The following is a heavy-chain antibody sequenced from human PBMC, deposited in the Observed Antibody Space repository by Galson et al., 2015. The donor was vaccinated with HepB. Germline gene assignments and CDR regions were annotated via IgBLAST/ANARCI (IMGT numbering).Heavy chain of an antibody. CDR3: ASPPLAYCGGDCIQGPAEYFQH. J-gene: IGHJ1*01. Sequence: SVKVSCKASGGTFSSYAISWVRQAPGQGLEWMGGIIPIFGTANYAQKFQGRVTITADKSTSTAYMELSSLRSEDTAVYYCASPPLAYCGGDCIQGPAEYFQHWGQGTLVTVSS. V-gene: IGHV1-69*06. CDR2: IIPIFGTA. CDR1: GGTFSSYA. D-gene: IGHD2-21*01.